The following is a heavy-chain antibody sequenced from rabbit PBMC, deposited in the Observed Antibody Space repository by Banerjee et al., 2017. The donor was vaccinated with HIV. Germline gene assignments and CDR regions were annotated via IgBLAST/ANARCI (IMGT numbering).Heavy chain of an antibody. CDR1: GFTLSSSDW. CDR3: ARDIWGVNAGAL. D-gene: IGHD3-1*01. J-gene: IGHJ6*01. Sequence: QSLEESGGDLVKPGASLTLSCKASGFTLSSSDWICGVRQAPGKGLEWIACIYAGSRGRTYYATWAEGRFTISRTSSPTVTLQMTSLTAADTATYFCARDIWGVNAGALWGPGTLVTVS. V-gene: IGHV1S40*01. CDR2: IYAGSRGRT.